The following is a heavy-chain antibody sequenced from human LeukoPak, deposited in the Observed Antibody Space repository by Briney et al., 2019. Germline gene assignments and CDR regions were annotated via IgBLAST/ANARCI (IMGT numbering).Heavy chain of an antibody. CDR2: ISAYNGNT. CDR3: AREGTLVVPATLDYYYYGMDV. V-gene: IGHV1-18*01. Sequence: ASVKVSCKASGGTFSSDAINWVRQAPGQGLEWMGWISAYNGNTNYAQKLQGRVTMTTDTSTSTAYMELRSLRSDDTAVYYCAREGTLVVPATLDYYYYGMDVWGQGTAVTVSS. J-gene: IGHJ6*02. CDR1: GGTFSSDA. D-gene: IGHD2-2*01.